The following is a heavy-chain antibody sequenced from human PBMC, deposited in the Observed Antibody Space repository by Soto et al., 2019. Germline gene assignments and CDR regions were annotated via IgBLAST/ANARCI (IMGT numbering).Heavy chain of an antibody. CDR2: ISAYNGNT. CDR3: AREYYDFWSGYIGVFGAKSSQYYYYYMDV. J-gene: IGHJ6*03. CDR1: GYTFTSYG. V-gene: IGHV1-18*01. D-gene: IGHD3-3*01. Sequence: ASVKVSCKASGYTFTSYGISWVRQAPGQGLEWMGWISAYNGNTNYAQKLQGRVTMTTDTSTSTAYMELRSLRSDDTAVYYCAREYYDFWSGYIGVFGAKSSQYYYYYMDVWGKGTTVTVSS.